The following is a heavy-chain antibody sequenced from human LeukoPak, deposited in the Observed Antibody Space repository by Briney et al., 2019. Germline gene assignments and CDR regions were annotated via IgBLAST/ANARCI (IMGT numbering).Heavy chain of an antibody. Sequence: GASVKVSCKSSGFTFTGYFIHWVRQAPGQGLEWMGWINPNSGGTNYAQKFQGRVTMTRDTSISTAYMELSRLRSDDTAVYYCARGYYGSGSRFDYWGQGTLVTVSS. CDR3: ARGYYGSGSRFDY. D-gene: IGHD3-10*01. CDR1: GFTFTGYF. J-gene: IGHJ4*02. V-gene: IGHV1-2*02. CDR2: INPNSGGT.